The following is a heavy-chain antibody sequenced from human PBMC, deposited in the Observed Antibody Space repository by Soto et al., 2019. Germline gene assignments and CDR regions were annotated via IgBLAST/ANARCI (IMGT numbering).Heavy chain of an antibody. CDR3: ANAPVGPDCYFHL. CDR1: GFTFRSYA. Sequence: DVQLLESGGGLVQPGGSLRLSCAASGFTFRSYAMSWVRQAPGKGLEWVSGISGSGISTHYADSVKGRFTVSRDNSNNTLSLQMNSLTAVDTAVYNSANAPVGPDCYFHLCGRGTLVTVSS. J-gene: IGHJ2*01. V-gene: IGHV3-23*01. CDR2: ISGSGIST.